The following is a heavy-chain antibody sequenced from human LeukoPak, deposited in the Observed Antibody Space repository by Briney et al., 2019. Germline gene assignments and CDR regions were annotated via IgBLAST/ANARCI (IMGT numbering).Heavy chain of an antibody. CDR3: TTGKGG. CDR1: GFTFSGSA. D-gene: IGHD1-14*01. J-gene: IGHJ4*02. CDR2: IRSKTNNYAT. V-gene: IGHV3-73*01. Sequence: GGSLRLSCAASGFTFSGSAMHWVRQASGKGLEWVGRIRSKTNNYATAYAVSVKGRFTISRDDSKNTAYLQMNSLKTEDTAVYFCTTGKGGWGQGTLVTVPS.